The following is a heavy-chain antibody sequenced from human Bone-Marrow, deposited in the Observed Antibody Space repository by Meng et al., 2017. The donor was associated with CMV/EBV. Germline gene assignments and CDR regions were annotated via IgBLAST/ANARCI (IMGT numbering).Heavy chain of an antibody. V-gene: IGHV3-21*01. CDR2: ISSSSSYI. J-gene: IGHJ4*02. D-gene: IGHD3-3*01. CDR3: ARDPGADFHFDY. Sequence: GGSLRLSCTTSGFSFRNYSMSWVRQAPGKGLEWVSSISSSSSYIYYADSVKGRFTISRDNAKNSLYLQMNSLRAEDTAVYYCARDPGADFHFDYWGQGTLVTFSS. CDR1: GFSFRNYS.